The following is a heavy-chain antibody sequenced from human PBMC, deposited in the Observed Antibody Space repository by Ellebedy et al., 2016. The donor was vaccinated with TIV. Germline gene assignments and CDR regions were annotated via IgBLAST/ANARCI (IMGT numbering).Heavy chain of an antibody. CDR2: IYGGGST. CDR1: GFTVSGNY. Sequence: GESPKISCAASGFTVSGNYISWVRQAPGKGLEWVSLIYGGGSTYYAESVKGRFTISRDNSKNTVYLQMNSLRAEDTAVYYCVSDPSCSGDSCYSVWGQGTLVTVSS. CDR3: VSDPSCSGDSCYSV. D-gene: IGHD2-15*01. J-gene: IGHJ4*02. V-gene: IGHV3-53*01.